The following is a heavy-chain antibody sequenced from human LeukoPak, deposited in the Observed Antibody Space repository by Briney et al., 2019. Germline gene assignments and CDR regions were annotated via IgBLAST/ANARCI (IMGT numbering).Heavy chain of an antibody. J-gene: IGHJ4*02. V-gene: IGHV3-30*03. CDR3: ARGWVDDYFDY. CDR2: ITYDGYYK. Sequence: GTSLRLSCAASGFTFTSYGMHWVRQAPGKGLEWVALITYDGYYKYYSDSVKGRFTISSDTSKNTLYLQMNSLRAEDTAVYYCARGWVDDYFDYWGQGTLVTVSS. D-gene: IGHD6-13*01. CDR1: GFTFTSYG.